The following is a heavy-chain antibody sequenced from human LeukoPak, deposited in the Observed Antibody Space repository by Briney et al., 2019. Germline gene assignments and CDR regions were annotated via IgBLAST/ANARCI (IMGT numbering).Heavy chain of an antibody. CDR1: GFTSSSYS. D-gene: IGHD6-19*01. CDR3: AREHSPYSSGWYSSLHYYYYYGMDV. J-gene: IGHJ6*02. V-gene: IGHV3-48*04. Sequence: GGSLRLSCAASGFTSSSYSMNWVRQAPGKGLEWVSYISSSSSTIYYADSVEGRFTISRDNAKNSLYLQMNSLRAEDTAVYYCAREHSPYSSGWYSSLHYYYYYGMDVWGQGTTVTVSS. CDR2: ISSSSSTI.